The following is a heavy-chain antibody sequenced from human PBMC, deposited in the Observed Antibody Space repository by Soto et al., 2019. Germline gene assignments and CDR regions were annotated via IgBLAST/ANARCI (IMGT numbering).Heavy chain of an antibody. CDR2: IYSTGTT. CDR3: AKDGRGSGSHYNSFGY. V-gene: IGHV3-53*01. Sequence: EVQLVESGGGLIQPGGSLKLSCAASGFTVANNYMSWVRQAPGKGLEWVSLIYSTGTTKYADYVKGRFTVSRDNAKNTLYLQMNSLSAEETAVYYCAKDGRGSGSHYNSFGYWGQGTLVTVSS. D-gene: IGHD3-10*01. J-gene: IGHJ4*02. CDR1: GFTVANNY.